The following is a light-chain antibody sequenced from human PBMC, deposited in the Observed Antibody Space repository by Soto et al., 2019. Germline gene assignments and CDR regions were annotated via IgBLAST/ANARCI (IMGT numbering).Light chain of an antibody. V-gene: IGLV2-23*02. J-gene: IGLJ3*02. CDR3: CSYAGSSTSWV. CDR1: SSDLGSYNL. Sequence: QSALTQPASVSGSPGQSLTISCTGTSSDLGSYNLVSWYQQHPGKAPKLMIYEVNKRPSGVSNRFSASKSGNTASLTTSGLQAEDEADYYCCSYAGSSTSWVFGGGTKLTVL. CDR2: EVN.